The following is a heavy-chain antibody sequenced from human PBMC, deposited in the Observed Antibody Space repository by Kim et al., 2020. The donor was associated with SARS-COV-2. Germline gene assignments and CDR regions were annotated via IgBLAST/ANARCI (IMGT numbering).Heavy chain of an antibody. CDR2: IYYSGST. CDR3: ARLSVDIVALYYYGMDV. Sequence: SETLSLTCTVSGGSISSYYWSWIRQPPGKGLEWIGYIYYSGSTNYNPSLKSRVTISVDTSKNQFSLKLSSVTAADTAVYYCARLSVDIVALYYYGMDVWGQGTTVTVSS. V-gene: IGHV4-59*01. D-gene: IGHD5-12*01. J-gene: IGHJ6*02. CDR1: GGSISSYY.